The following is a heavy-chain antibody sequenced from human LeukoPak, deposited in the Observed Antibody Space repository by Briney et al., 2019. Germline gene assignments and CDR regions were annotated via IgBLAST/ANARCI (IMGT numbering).Heavy chain of an antibody. CDR3: ARVRRDGYYAFDY. Sequence: ASVKVSCKASGYTFTGYYIHWVRQAPGQGLEWMGRINPKSGGTNYAQNFQGRVTMTRDTSISTAYMELSRLRSDDTAVYYCARVRRDGYYAFDYWGQGTLVTVSS. D-gene: IGHD5-24*01. CDR2: INPKSGGT. CDR1: GYTFTGYY. V-gene: IGHV1-2*06. J-gene: IGHJ4*02.